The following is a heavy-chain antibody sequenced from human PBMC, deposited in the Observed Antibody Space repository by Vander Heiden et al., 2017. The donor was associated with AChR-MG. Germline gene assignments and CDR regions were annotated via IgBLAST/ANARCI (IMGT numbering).Heavy chain of an antibody. CDR3: ARGGHCSGGSCYFLMGFRDAFDI. V-gene: IGHV4-31*03. D-gene: IGHD2-15*01. J-gene: IGHJ3*02. CDR2: IYYSGST. Sequence: QLQLQESGPGLVKPSQTLSLTCTVPGGSITSGGYYWSWVRQDPGKGLELIVYIYYSGSTYYNPSLKSRVTISVDTSKNQFSLKLSSVTAADTAVYYCARGGHCSGGSCYFLMGFRDAFDIWGQGTMVTVSS. CDR1: GGSITSGGYY.